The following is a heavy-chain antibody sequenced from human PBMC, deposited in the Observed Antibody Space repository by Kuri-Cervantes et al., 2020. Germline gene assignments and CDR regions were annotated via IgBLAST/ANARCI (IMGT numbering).Heavy chain of an antibody. J-gene: IGHJ5*02. D-gene: IGHD3-10*01. CDR2: ICHSGNT. V-gene: IGHV4-30-2*01. CDR3: ARWGYGSGSHRGYDP. Sequence: SETLSLTCTVSGGSISSGGYSWRWIRQPPGKGLEWIGDICHSGNTYYNPSLKSRVTISVDTSKIQISLKLSSVTAADTAVYYCARWGYGSGSHRGYDPWGHGILVTVSS. CDR1: GGSISSGGYS.